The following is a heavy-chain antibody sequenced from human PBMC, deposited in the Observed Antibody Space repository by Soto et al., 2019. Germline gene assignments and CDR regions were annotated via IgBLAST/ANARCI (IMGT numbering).Heavy chain of an antibody. D-gene: IGHD3-3*01. CDR1: GFTFSTYD. Sequence: EVQLVESGGGLVQPGGSLRLSCAASGFTFSTYDMHWVRQGPGGRLEWVSGVGTAGDTYYPDSVKGRFTISREKAKNCLYLQMNSLRGGDTAVYYCARGIPAVGGGEAFDIWGQGTRVTVSS. J-gene: IGHJ3*02. V-gene: IGHV3-13*01. CDR3: ARGIPAVGGGEAFDI. CDR2: VGTAGDT.